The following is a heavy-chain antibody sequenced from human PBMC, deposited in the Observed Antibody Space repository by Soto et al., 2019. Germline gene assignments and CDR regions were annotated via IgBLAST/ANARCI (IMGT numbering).Heavy chain of an antibody. J-gene: IGHJ3*02. V-gene: IGHV3-7*05. D-gene: IGHD3-16*01. Sequence: GGSLRLSCAASGFTFSSYWMSWVRQAPGKGLEWVANIKQDGSEKYYVDSVKGRFTISRDNAKNSLYLQMNSLRAEDTAVYYCARVRGSLNPKGDAFDIWGQGTMVTVSS. CDR3: ARVRGSLNPKGDAFDI. CDR2: IKQDGSEK. CDR1: GFTFSSYW.